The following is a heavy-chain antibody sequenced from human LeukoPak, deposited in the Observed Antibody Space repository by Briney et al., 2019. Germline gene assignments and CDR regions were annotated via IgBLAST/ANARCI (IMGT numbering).Heavy chain of an antibody. J-gene: IGHJ4*02. CDR2: INPNSGAT. Sequence: ASVKVCCKASGYTFTGYNMHWVRHAPGQGHEWMGWINPNSGATNYAQTFHGRVTMTRNTSISTAYMGLSRMRSDDTAMYDCARPATTVTAGNQFDYWGQGTLVTVSS. V-gene: IGHV1-2*02. CDR1: GYTFTGYN. D-gene: IGHD4-11*01. CDR3: ARPATTVTAGNQFDY.